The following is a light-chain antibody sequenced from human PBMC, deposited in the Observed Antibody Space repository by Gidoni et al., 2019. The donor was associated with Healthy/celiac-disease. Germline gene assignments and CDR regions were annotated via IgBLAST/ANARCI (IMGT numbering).Light chain of an antibody. Sequence: EIVLTQSPGTVSSSPGERATLTCRASQSVSSSYLACYQQKPGQAPRLLIYGASSRATGTPDMFSGSGAGTDFTLTISILEPEDFAVYYCQQYGSSPTFGPGTKVDIK. J-gene: IGKJ3*01. CDR2: GAS. V-gene: IGKV3-20*01. CDR3: QQYGSSPT. CDR1: QSVSSSY.